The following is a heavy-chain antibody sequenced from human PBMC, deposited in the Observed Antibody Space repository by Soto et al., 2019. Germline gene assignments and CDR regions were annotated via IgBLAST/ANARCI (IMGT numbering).Heavy chain of an antibody. Sequence: GESLKISCKGSGYSFTSSWIAWVRQVPGKGLEWMGRIDPSDSYTTYSPSFEGHVTFSAGKSINTAYLHWPSLQASDTAVYYCARAHVGSAKSLLYWGQGTLVTVSS. CDR2: IDPSDSYT. V-gene: IGHV5-10-1*01. D-gene: IGHD2-15*01. CDR3: ARAHVGSAKSLLY. CDR1: GYSFTSSW. J-gene: IGHJ1*01.